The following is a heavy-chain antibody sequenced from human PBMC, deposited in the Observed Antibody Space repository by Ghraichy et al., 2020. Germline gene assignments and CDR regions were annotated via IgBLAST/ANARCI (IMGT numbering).Heavy chain of an antibody. D-gene: IGHD3-10*01. V-gene: IGHV2-5*02. J-gene: IGHJ5*02. Sequence: SGPTLVKPTQTLTLTCTFSGFSLSLTGVGVGWIRQPPGKALEWLVLIYWDDDKRYSPSLRSRLTITKDTSKNQVVVTMTNMDPVDTATYYCAHYGSGGNWFDPWGQGTLVTVSS. CDR3: AHYGSGGNWFDP. CDR1: GFSLSLTGVG. CDR2: IYWDDDK.